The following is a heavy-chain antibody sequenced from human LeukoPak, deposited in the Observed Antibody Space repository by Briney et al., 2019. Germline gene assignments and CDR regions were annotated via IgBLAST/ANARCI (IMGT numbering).Heavy chain of an antibody. CDR3: ARGSTPAPSGY. CDR2: INAGNGNT. Sequence: ASVKISCKASGYTFTSYAMHWVRQAPGQRLEWMGWINAGNGNTKYSQKFQGRVTITRDTSASTAYMELSSLRSEDTAVYYCARGSTPAPSGYWGQGTLVTVSS. V-gene: IGHV1-3*01. J-gene: IGHJ4*02. D-gene: IGHD1-26*01. CDR1: GYTFTSYA.